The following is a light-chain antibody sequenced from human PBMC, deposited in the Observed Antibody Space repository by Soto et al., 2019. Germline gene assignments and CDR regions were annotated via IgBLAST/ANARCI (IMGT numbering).Light chain of an antibody. CDR2: GAS. V-gene: IGKV3-20*01. Sequence: EIVLTQSPGTLSVSPGERATLSCRASQSISSNYLAWYQQKPGQAPSLLIYGASSRATGIPDRFSGSGSGTDFTLTISRLEPDDAAIYDCQQYGSWTFGQGTKVEIK. CDR3: QQYGSWT. CDR1: QSISSNY. J-gene: IGKJ1*01.